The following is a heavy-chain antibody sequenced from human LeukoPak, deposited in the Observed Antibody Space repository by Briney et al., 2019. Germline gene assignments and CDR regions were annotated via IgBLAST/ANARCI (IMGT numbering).Heavy chain of an antibody. CDR2: IIPIFGTA. CDR1: GGTFSSYA. D-gene: IGHD1-14*01. Sequence: RASVKVSCKASGGTFSSYAISWVRQAPGQGLEWMGGIIPIFGTANYAQKFQGRVTITADESTSTAYMELSSLRSEDTAVYYCAIFNRGKEGGGEQVTWGQGTLVTVSS. CDR3: AIFNRGKEGGGEQVT. J-gene: IGHJ4*02. V-gene: IGHV1-69*01.